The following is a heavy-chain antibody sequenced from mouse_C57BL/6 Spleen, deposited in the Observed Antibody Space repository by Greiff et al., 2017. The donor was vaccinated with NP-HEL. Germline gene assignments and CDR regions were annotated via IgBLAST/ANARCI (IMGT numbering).Heavy chain of an antibody. D-gene: IGHD1-1*01. V-gene: IGHV1-82*01. CDR2: IYPGDGDT. J-gene: IGHJ4*01. Sequence: VNLVESGPELVKPGASVKISCRASGYAFSSSWMNWVKQRPGKGLEWIGRIYPGDGDTNYNGKFKVKATLTADKSSSTAYMQLSRLTSEDSAVYFWAREDLLSYAMDYWGQGTSVTVSS. CDR3: AREDLLSYAMDY. CDR1: GYAFSSSW.